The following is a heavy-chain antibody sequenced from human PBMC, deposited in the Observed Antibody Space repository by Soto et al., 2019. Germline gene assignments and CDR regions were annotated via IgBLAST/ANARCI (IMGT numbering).Heavy chain of an antibody. CDR1: GGSISSGSYS. D-gene: IGHD6-6*01. V-gene: IGHV4-30-2*01. J-gene: IGHJ6*02. Sequence: PSETLSLTCAVSGGSISSGSYSWSWIRQPPGKGLEWIGYIYHSGSTYYNPSLKSRVTISVDRSKNQFSLKLSSVTAADTAVYYCARGGAAPPPGGMDVWGQGTTVTVSS. CDR2: IYHSGST. CDR3: ARGGAAPPPGGMDV.